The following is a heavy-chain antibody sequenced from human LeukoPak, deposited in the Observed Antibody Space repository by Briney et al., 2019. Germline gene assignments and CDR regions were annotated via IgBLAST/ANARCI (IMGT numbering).Heavy chain of an antibody. Sequence: ASVKVSCKASGYTFTGYYMHWVRQAPGQGLEWMGWINPNSGGTNYAQKFQGRVTMTRNTSISTAYMELSSLRSEDTAVYYCARGWSGMVVALYYYYYGMDVWGQGTTVTVSS. CDR3: ARGWSGMVVALYYYYYGMDV. CDR2: INPNSGGT. J-gene: IGHJ6*02. V-gene: IGHV1-2*02. CDR1: GYTFTGYY. D-gene: IGHD2-15*01.